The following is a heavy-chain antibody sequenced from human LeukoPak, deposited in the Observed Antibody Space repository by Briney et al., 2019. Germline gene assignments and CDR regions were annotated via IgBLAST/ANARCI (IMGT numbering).Heavy chain of an antibody. CDR1: GFTFTSYW. D-gene: IGHD3-3*01. J-gene: IGHJ5*02. V-gene: IGHV3-7*05. CDR2: IRQDGSEK. CDR3: ARENVDYDFWSGYPNWFDP. Sequence: GGSLRLSCAVSGFTFTSYWMSWVRQAPGKGLEWVANIRQDGSEKYYVDSVKGRFSISRDNATKSLYLQINSLRADDTAVYYCARENVDYDFWSGYPNWFDPWGQGTLVTVSS.